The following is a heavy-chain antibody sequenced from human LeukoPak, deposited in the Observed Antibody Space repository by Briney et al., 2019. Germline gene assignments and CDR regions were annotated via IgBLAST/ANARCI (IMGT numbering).Heavy chain of an antibody. D-gene: IGHD3-22*01. Sequence: GGSLRLSCAASGFTFSSYAMSWVRQAPGKGLEWVSAISGSGGSTYYADSVKGRLTISRDNSKNTLYLQMNSLRAEDTAVYYCAKDGGIVVDKTYYYYYGMDVWGQGTTVTVSS. J-gene: IGHJ6*02. CDR3: AKDGGIVVDKTYYYYYGMDV. V-gene: IGHV3-23*01. CDR2: ISGSGGST. CDR1: GFTFSSYA.